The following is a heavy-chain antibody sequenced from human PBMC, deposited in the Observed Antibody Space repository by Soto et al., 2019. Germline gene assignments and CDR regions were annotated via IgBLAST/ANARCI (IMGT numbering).Heavy chain of an antibody. Sequence: QVQLQESGPGLVKPSQTLSLTCTVSGGSISSGGYYWSWIRQHPGKGLEWIGYIYYSGSTYYNPSLKSRVTISVDTSKHQFALKLSSVTAADTAVYYCAIDYGAARGYYYYGMDVWGQGTTVTVSS. D-gene: IGHD4-17*01. CDR3: AIDYGAARGYYYYGMDV. V-gene: IGHV4-31*03. J-gene: IGHJ6*02. CDR1: GGSISSGGYY. CDR2: IYYSGST.